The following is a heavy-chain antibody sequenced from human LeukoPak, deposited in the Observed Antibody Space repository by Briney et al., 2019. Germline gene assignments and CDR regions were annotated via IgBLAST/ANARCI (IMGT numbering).Heavy chain of an antibody. CDR1: GGSISSYY. V-gene: IGHV4-59*08. Sequence: SETLSLTCTVSGGSISSYYWSWIRQPPGKGLEWIGYIYYSGSTNYNPSLKSRVTISVDTSKNQFSLKLSAVTVADTALYYCARQQYYYDNSGSWFYYYGMDVWGPGTTVTVSS. J-gene: IGHJ6*02. CDR3: ARQQYYYDNSGSWFYYYGMDV. D-gene: IGHD3-22*01. CDR2: IYYSGST.